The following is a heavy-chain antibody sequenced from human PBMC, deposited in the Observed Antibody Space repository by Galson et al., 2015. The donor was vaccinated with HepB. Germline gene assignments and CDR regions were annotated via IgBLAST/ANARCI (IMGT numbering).Heavy chain of an antibody. J-gene: IGHJ1*01. CDR2: IIPILGTA. V-gene: IGHV1-69*10. Sequence: SVKVSCKASGGTFSSYAISWVRQAPGQGLEWMGGIIPILGTANYAQKFQGRVTITADKSTSTAYMELSSLGSEDTAVYYCARIRGDVGLQFRRSSSYFQHRGHGTLVAVSA. CDR1: GGTFSSYA. CDR3: ARIRGDVGLQFRRSSSYFQH. D-gene: IGHD6-6*01.